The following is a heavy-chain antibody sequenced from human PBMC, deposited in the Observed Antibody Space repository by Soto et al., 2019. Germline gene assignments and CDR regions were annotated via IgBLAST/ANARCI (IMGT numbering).Heavy chain of an antibody. J-gene: IGHJ4*02. CDR2: ISYHGSDK. V-gene: IGHV3-30*18. D-gene: IGHD4-17*01. CDR1: GFTFSNYG. Sequence: QVQLVESGGGVVQPGRSLRLSCAASGFTFSNYGMHWVRQAPGKGLEWVAVISYHGSDKYYADSVKGRFTISRDNSKNTLYLRMDSLRAEAPVVCYCAKDHVTTTVTTVGYWGQGTLVTVSS. CDR3: AKDHVTTTVTTVGY.